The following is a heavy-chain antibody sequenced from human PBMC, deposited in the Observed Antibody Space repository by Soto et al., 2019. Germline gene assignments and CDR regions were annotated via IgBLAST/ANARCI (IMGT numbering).Heavy chain of an antibody. V-gene: IGHV3-33*01. CDR1: GFTFSSYG. CDR3: ARDFHPYYDFWNGYYWTPYFDY. Sequence: GGSLRLSCAASGFTFSSYGMHLVRQAPGKGLEWVACIWYDGSNKYYADAVRGRFTISRDNSENTLYLQRNSLRAEDTAVYYCARDFHPYYDFWNGYYWTPYFDYWGQGTLVTVSS. D-gene: IGHD3-3*01. J-gene: IGHJ4*02. CDR2: IWYDGSNK.